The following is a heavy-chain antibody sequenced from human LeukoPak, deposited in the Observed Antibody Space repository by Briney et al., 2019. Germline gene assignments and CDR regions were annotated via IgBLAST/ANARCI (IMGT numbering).Heavy chain of an antibody. Sequence: GESLKISCKGSGYSFTTYWIGWLRQMPGKGLEWMGIIYPGDFDTRYSPSFQGQVTISADKSISTAYLQWSSLKASDTAIYYCARQNAEVSYFDYWGQGTLVTVSS. D-gene: IGHD1-1*01. CDR1: GYSFTTYW. CDR3: ARQNAEVSYFDY. V-gene: IGHV5-51*01. J-gene: IGHJ4*02. CDR2: IYPGDFDT.